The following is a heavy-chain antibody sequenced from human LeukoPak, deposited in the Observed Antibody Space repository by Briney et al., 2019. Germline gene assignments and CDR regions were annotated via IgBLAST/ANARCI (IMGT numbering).Heavy chain of an antibody. CDR2: FYHSGST. Sequence: SETLALICSVSGYSLSSCYYWGWIRQPPGEGLDWIGNFYHSGSTDYNPSLKSRVTIPVDTSKNQFSLKLTSVTAADTAVHYCAREDSGRYYDTYHFDYWGQGTLVTVSS. V-gene: IGHV4-38-2*02. J-gene: IGHJ4*02. CDR3: AREDSGRYYDTYHFDY. CDR1: GYSLSSCYY. D-gene: IGHD1-26*01.